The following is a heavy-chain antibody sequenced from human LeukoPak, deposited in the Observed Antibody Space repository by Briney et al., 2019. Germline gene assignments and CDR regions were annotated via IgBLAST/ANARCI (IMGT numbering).Heavy chain of an antibody. CDR1: GLTFDDYA. D-gene: IGHD4-17*01. Sequence: GGALRLSCAASGLTFDDYAMHWVRQARGKGLEGVSGTSWDSGSIGYAASVKGRFTISRDNAKNSLYLQMNSLRAEDTALYYCAKDTVYGDHYFDYWGQGTLVTVSS. J-gene: IGHJ4*02. CDR2: TSWDSGSI. CDR3: AKDTVYGDHYFDY. V-gene: IGHV3-9*01.